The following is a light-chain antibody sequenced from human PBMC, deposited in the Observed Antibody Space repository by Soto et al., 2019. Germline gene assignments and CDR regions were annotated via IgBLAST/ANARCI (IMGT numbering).Light chain of an antibody. CDR3: QQGHSWPLT. Sequence: EIVMTQSPATLSLSPGERAALSCRASQSINSELAWYQQKPGQPPRLLIYGASTSATGVPARFTGSESGSEFTLTISGLQSEDFAVYYCQQGHSWPLTFGQGTRLEI. J-gene: IGKJ2*01. CDR1: QSINSE. CDR2: GAS. V-gene: IGKV3-15*01.